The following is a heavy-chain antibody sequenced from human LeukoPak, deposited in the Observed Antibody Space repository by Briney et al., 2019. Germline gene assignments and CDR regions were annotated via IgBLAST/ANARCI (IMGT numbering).Heavy chain of an antibody. CDR1: GDTFGSYA. CDR3: ARAVAATPFYSMDV. D-gene: IGHD2-15*01. Sequence: SVKVSCKAPGDTFGSYAISWVRQAHGQGLEWMGRTIPILGIAKYAQKFQGRLTITADTSTSTAYMELTNLRSEDTAVYYCARAVAATPFYSMDVWGQGTTVTVSS. J-gene: IGHJ6*02. CDR2: TIPILGIA. V-gene: IGHV1-69*04.